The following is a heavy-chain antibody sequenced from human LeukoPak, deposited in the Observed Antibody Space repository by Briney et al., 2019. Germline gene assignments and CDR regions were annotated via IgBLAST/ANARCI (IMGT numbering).Heavy chain of an antibody. CDR3: AREGGT. D-gene: IGHD1-1*01. V-gene: IGHV1-46*01. CDR1: GYTFTSHY. J-gene: IGHJ4*02. Sequence: ASVKVSGKASGYTFTSHYVYWVRQAPGQGLEWVGMINPTGGSTTYAQNFQGRVTMTSDTSTSTVYMELSSLRFEDTAVYYCAREGGTWGQGTLVTVSS. CDR2: INPTGGST.